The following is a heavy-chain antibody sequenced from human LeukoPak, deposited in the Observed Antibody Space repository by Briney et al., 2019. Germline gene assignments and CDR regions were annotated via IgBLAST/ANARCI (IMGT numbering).Heavy chain of an antibody. V-gene: IGHV4-39*01. CDR3: ARLLSYDVLTDNYYKYYMDV. J-gene: IGHJ6*03. CDR2: ISDTGSP. CDR1: GGSMSNNNYY. D-gene: IGHD3-9*01. Sequence: PSETLSLTCTVSGGSMSNNNYYWGWIRQSAGKNLEWIGSISDTGSPVYNPSLRSRVTMSIDTSKMQFALKLTSVTAADTALYYCARLLSYDVLTDNYYKYYMDVWGKGTTVIVSS.